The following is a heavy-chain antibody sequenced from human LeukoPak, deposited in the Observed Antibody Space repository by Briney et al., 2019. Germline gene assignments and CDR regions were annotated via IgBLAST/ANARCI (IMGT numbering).Heavy chain of an antibody. CDR3: ARVVDTAPYYFDY. CDR1: GDSITSPNW. J-gene: IGHJ4*02. V-gene: IGHV4-4*02. CDR2: IYHSGST. Sequence: TSETLSLTCDVSGDSITSPNWWSWVRQPPGKGLQWIGEIYHSGSTSYNPSLKSRVTIAVDKSRNQFSLKLTSVIAADTAVYYCARVVDTAPYYFDYWGQGTLVTVSS. D-gene: IGHD5-18*01.